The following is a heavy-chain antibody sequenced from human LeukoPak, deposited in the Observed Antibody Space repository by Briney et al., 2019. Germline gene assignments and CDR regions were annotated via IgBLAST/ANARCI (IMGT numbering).Heavy chain of an antibody. CDR2: ISYDVSNK. CDR3: ARDESSDNFWSGFSVSGFDY. D-gene: IGHD3-3*01. CDR1: GFTFSSYG. Sequence: GGSLRLSCAASGFTFSSYGMHWVRQAPGKGLEWVAVISYDVSNKYYADSVKGRFTISRDNAKNSLYLQMNSLRAEDTAVYYCARDESSDNFWSGFSVSGFDYWGQGTLVTVSS. J-gene: IGHJ4*02. V-gene: IGHV3-30*03.